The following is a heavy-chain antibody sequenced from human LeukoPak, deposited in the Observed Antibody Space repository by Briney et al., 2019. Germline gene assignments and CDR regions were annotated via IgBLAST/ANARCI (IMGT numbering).Heavy chain of an antibody. CDR1: GFTFSSYA. Sequence: GGSLRLSCAASGFTFSSYAMSWVRQAPGKGLEWVSAISGSGGSTYYADSVKGRLTISRDNSKNTLYLQMNSLRAEDTAVYYCAKGAPGSEAVAGDFDYWGQGTLVTVSS. CDR3: AKGAPGSEAVAGDFDY. J-gene: IGHJ4*02. D-gene: IGHD6-19*01. CDR2: ISGSGGST. V-gene: IGHV3-23*01.